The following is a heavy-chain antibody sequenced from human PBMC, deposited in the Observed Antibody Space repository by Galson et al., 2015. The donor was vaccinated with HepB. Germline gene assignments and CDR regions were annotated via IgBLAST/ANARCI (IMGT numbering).Heavy chain of an antibody. Sequence: SVKVSCKASGYTFTSYDINWVRQATGQGLEWMGWMNPNSGNRGYAQKFQGRVSMTRDTSINTACMELTGLRSEDTAVYYCARVAYASGWYRGRKEFDYWGQGTLVTVSS. D-gene: IGHD6-19*01. CDR3: ARVAYASGWYRGRKEFDY. V-gene: IGHV1-8*01. CDR1: GYTFTSYD. J-gene: IGHJ4*02. CDR2: MNPNSGNR.